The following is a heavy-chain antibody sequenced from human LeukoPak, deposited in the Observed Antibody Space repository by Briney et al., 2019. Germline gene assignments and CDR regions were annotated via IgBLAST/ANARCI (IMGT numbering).Heavy chain of an antibody. D-gene: IGHD1-26*01. CDR3: ARDPVERELLLDC. V-gene: IGHV3-7*01. Sequence: GGSLRLSCAASGFTFSSYWMGWVRQAPGKRLEWVANMNIDGSEKYYADSAKGRFTVSRDNARNSVYLQMNSLRVEDTAVYYCARDPVERELLLDCWGQGTLVTVSS. J-gene: IGHJ4*02. CDR1: GFTFSSYW. CDR2: MNIDGSEK.